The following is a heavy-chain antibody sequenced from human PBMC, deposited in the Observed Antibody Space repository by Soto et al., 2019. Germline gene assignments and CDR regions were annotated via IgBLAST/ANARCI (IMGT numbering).Heavy chain of an antibody. CDR2: IIPIFGTA. CDR3: ARYDFWSGVNSAYFDY. D-gene: IGHD3-3*01. Sequence: SVKVSCKASGGPFSSYAISWVRQAPGQGLEWMGGIIPIFGTANYAQKFRGRVTITADESTSTAYMELSSLRSEDTAVYYCARYDFWSGVNSAYFDYWGQGTLVTVSS. CDR1: GGPFSSYA. J-gene: IGHJ4*02. V-gene: IGHV1-69*13.